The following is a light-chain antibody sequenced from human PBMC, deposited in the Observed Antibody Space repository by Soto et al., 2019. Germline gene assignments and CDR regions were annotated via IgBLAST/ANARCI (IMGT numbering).Light chain of an antibody. V-gene: IGKV1-5*03. J-gene: IGKJ1*01. CDR1: QSIGSS. Sequence: DIQMTQSPSTLSASVGDRVTITCRASQSIGSSLAWYQQKPGTAPNLLIYKAFSLESGVPSRFSGSGSGADFTLTISILQHDDFATYYCQQYSLYPWTFGQGTKVESK. CDR2: KAF. CDR3: QQYSLYPWT.